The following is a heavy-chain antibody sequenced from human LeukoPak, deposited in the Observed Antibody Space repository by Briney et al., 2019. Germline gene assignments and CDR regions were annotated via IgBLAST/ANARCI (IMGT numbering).Heavy chain of an antibody. Sequence: PGGSLRLSCAASGFTFSSYWMSWVRQAPGKGLEWISAISSGSGTYYADSVKGRLTVSRDNSKNTLYLHMNNLRAEDTALYYCAKDERSTNWYSAFDIWGQGTMVTVSS. CDR3: AKDERSTNWYSAFDI. D-gene: IGHD6-13*01. V-gene: IGHV3-23*01. CDR2: ISSGSGT. J-gene: IGHJ3*02. CDR1: GFTFSSYW.